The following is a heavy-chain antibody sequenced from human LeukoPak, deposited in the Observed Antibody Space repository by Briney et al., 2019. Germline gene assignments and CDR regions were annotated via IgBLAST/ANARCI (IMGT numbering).Heavy chain of an antibody. J-gene: IGHJ4*02. D-gene: IGHD6-6*01. CDR3: ARVPGWTIAGRTPIFDY. CDR1: GGSISTSSYY. Sequence: EPSETLSLTCTVSGGSISTSSYYWGWIRQPPGKGLEWIGSIYYSGSTYYNPSLKSRVTISLDTSKNQFSLKLSSVTAADTAVYYCARVPGWTIAGRTPIFDYWGQGTLVTVSS. CDR2: IYYSGST. V-gene: IGHV4-39*07.